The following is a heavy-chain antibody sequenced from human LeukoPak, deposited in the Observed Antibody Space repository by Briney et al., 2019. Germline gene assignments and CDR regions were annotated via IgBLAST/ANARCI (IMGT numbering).Heavy chain of an antibody. CDR3: ARDSQQAGYSSGWYGYYYYGMDV. D-gene: IGHD6-19*01. CDR2: ISGSSSYT. Sequence: PGGSLRLSCAASGFTFSDYYMSWIRQAPGKGLEWVSYISGSSSYTNYADSVKGRFTISRDNAKNSLYLQMNSLRAEDTAVYYCARDSQQAGYSSGWYGYYYYGMDVWGQGTTVTVSS. J-gene: IGHJ6*02. CDR1: GFTFSDYY. V-gene: IGHV3-11*05.